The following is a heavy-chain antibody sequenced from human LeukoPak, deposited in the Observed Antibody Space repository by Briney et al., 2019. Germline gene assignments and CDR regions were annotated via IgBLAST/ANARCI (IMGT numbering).Heavy chain of an antibody. CDR1: GGSISSYY. J-gene: IGHJ6*03. CDR3: ARETSQKGAHYMDV. CDR2: IYYSGYT. Sequence: SETLSLTCTVSGGSISSYYWSWIRQPPGKGLKWIGNIYYSGYTTYSPSLRSRVTISVDTSKNQFSLKLSSVTAADTAVYYCARETSQKGAHYMDVWGKGTTITVSS. V-gene: IGHV4-59*01. D-gene: IGHD3-16*01.